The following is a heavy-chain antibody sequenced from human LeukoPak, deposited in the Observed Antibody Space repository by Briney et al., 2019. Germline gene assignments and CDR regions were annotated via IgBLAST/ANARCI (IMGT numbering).Heavy chain of an antibody. CDR1: GFTFSSYA. CDR2: ISGSGGST. V-gene: IGHV3-23*01. J-gene: IGHJ5*02. CDR3: AKGATGYESWSGYYNWLDP. Sequence: GGSLRLSCAASGFTFSSYAMSWVRQAPGKGLKWVSAISGSGGSTYYADSVKGRFTISRDNSKNTLYLQMNSLRAEDTAVYYCAKGATGYESWSGYYNWLDPWGQGTLVTVSS. D-gene: IGHD3-3*01.